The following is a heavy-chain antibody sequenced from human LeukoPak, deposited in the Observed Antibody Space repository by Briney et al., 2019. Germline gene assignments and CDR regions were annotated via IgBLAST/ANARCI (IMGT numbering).Heavy chain of an antibody. CDR3: ASGTSRRGGALDI. Sequence: GSLRVSCKESGYTFTTDGVSWGRQAPGEGGEWMGWVSGYTGNTHYAPKLQRTLTMTTYTSTSTAYMALRSLRSADTAMYYCASGTSRRGGALDIWGQATMLTVSS. D-gene: IGHD2-21*01. CDR2: VSGYTGNT. V-gene: IGHV1-18*01. CDR1: GYTFTTDG. J-gene: IGHJ3*02.